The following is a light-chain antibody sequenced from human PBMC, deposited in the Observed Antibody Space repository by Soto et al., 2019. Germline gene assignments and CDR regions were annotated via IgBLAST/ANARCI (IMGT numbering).Light chain of an antibody. Sequence: EIVMTQSPATLSVSPGERATLSCRASQSVSSNLAWYQQKPGQAPRLLIYGASTMATGSPARFSGSGSGTEFTLTISSLQSEDCAVYYCQQYNNWPRTFGQGTKVEIK. CDR2: GAS. V-gene: IGKV3-15*01. CDR3: QQYNNWPRT. CDR1: QSVSSN. J-gene: IGKJ1*01.